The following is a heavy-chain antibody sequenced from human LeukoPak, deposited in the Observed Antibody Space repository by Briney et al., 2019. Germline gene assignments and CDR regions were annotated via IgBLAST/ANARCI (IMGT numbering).Heavy chain of an antibody. D-gene: IGHD3-10*01. CDR1: GDSVSTNSAA. V-gene: IGHV6-1*01. J-gene: IGHJ5*01. CDR3: VRSYGPGTYGWFDS. Sequence: SQTLSLTCAISGDSVSTNSAAWNWIRQSPSRGLEWLGRTYYRSKWYNDYAVSVQTRITANPDTSKNQLSLQLSSVTPEDTAVYYCVRSYGPGTYGWFDSWGQGTLVTVSS. CDR2: TYYRSKWYN.